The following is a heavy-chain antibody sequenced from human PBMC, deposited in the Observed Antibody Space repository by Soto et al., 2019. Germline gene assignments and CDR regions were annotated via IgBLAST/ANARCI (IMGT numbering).Heavy chain of an antibody. D-gene: IGHD3-10*01. Sequence: PGGSLRLSCAASGFTFSSYGMHWVRQAPGKGLEWVAVIWYDGSNKYYADSVKGRFTISRDNSKNTLYLQMNSLRAEDTAVYYCARSAYYYGSGSYYKDYYYMDVWGKGTTVTVSS. CDR3: ARSAYYYGSGSYYKDYYYMDV. CDR2: IWYDGSNK. V-gene: IGHV3-33*01. CDR1: GFTFSSYG. J-gene: IGHJ6*03.